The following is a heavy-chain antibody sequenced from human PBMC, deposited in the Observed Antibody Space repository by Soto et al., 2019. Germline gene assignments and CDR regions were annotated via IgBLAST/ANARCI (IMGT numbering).Heavy chain of an antibody. CDR3: ARTWGGGGYALIY. CDR2: ISSSGTTT. V-gene: IGHV3-11*01. D-gene: IGHD2-8*01. J-gene: IGHJ4*02. Sequence: QVQLVESGGGLVKPGGSLRLSCAASGFTFSDFYMSWIRQAPGKGLEWISYISSSGTTTYYTDSVKGRCTISRDNAKNSLYLQLNTLRDEDTARYYFARTWGGGGYALIYWGQGTLVSVSS. CDR1: GFTFSDFY.